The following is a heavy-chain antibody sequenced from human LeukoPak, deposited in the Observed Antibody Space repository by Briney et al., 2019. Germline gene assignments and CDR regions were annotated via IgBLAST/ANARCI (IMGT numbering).Heavy chain of an antibody. D-gene: IGHD4-23*01. J-gene: IGHJ2*01. CDR1: GYTFTGYY. CDR3: ARHPGKVTNDWYFDL. Sequence: ASVKVSCRASGYTFTGYYMHWVRQAPGQGLEWMGWINPNSGGTNYAQKFQGRVTMTRDTSITTAYMELSRLSSDDTAVYYCARHPGKVTNDWYFDLWGRGTLVTVSS. V-gene: IGHV1-2*02. CDR2: INPNSGGT.